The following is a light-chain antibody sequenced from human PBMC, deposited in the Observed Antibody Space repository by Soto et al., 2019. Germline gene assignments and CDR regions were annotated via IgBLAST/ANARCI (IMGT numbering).Light chain of an antibody. V-gene: IGLV1-40*01. J-gene: IGLJ2*01. CDR3: QSYDSSLGGLV. Sequence: QSVLTQPPSVSGAPGQRVTISCTGSSSNIGAGYDVHWYQQLPGTAPKLLIYGNSIRPSGVPDRFSGSKSGTSASLAITGLQAEDEADYSCQSYDSSLGGLVFGGGTKLTVL. CDR2: GNS. CDR1: SSNIGAGYD.